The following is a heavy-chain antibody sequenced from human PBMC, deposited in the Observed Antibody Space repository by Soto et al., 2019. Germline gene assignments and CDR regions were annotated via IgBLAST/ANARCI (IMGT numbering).Heavy chain of an antibody. CDR2: ISSSSSYI. Sequence: EVQLVESGGGLVKPGGSLRLSCAASGFTFSSYSMNWVRQAPGKGLEWVSSISSSSSYIYYADSVKGRFTISRDNAKYSLYLQMNSLRAEDTAVYYCARLGYGSGGSFYSVFDYWVQGTLVTVSS. CDR3: ARLGYGSGGSFYSVFDY. V-gene: IGHV3-21*01. D-gene: IGHD2-15*01. CDR1: GFTFSSYS. J-gene: IGHJ4*02.